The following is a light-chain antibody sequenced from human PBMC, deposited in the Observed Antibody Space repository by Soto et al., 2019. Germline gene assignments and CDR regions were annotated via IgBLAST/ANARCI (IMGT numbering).Light chain of an antibody. V-gene: IGKV1-39*01. Sequence: EILMTQSPATLSVSPGETATFSRRASRSVSNRLAWYQQRPGKAPKVLIYGASTLQRGVPSRVSGSGSGTEFTLTISSLKPEDFETYYCQQGYSISWTFGQGTKVDIK. CDR2: GAS. J-gene: IGKJ1*01. CDR3: QQGYSISWT. CDR1: RSVSNR.